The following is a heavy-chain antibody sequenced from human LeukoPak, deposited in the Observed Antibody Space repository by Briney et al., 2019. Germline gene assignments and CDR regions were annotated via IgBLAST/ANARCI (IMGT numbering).Heavy chain of an antibody. CDR1: GYTFTSYG. V-gene: IGHV1-18*01. J-gene: IGHJ6*03. D-gene: IGHD6-13*01. Sequence: ASVKVSCKASGYTFTSYGISWVRQAPGQGLEWMGWISAYNGNTNYAQKLQGRVTMTTDTSTSTAYMELRSLRSDDTAVYYSARSPGIAAAGTVVWFVNYYYYMDVWGKGTTVTISS. CDR2: ISAYNGNT. CDR3: ARSPGIAAAGTVVWFVNYYYYMDV.